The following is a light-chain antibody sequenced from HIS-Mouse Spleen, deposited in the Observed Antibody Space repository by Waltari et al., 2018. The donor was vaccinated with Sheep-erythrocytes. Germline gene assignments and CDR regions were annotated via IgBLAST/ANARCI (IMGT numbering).Light chain of an antibody. J-gene: IGLJ2*01. CDR3: SSYTSSSTPVV. CDR1: VLAKKY. V-gene: IGLV3-27*01. Sequence: SYELTQPSSVSVSPGQTARITCSGDVLAKKYARWFQQKPGQAPLLVIYKDSERPSGIPERFSGSKSGNTASLTISGLQAEDEADYYCSSYTSSSTPVVFGGGTKLTVL. CDR2: KDS.